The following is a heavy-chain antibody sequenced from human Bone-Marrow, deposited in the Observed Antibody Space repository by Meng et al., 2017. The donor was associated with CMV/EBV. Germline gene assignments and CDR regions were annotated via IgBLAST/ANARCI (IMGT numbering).Heavy chain of an antibody. CDR2: INPNSGGT. D-gene: IGHD1-26*01. V-gene: IGHV1-2*02. J-gene: IGHJ3*02. Sequence: ASVKVSCKASEYTFTGYYMHWVRQAPGQGLEWMGWINPNSGGTNYAQKFQGRVTMTRDTSISTAYMELSRLRSDDTAVYYCASPTRYSGSESAFEIWGQGTMVTVSS. CDR3: ASPTRYSGSESAFEI. CDR1: EYTFTGYY.